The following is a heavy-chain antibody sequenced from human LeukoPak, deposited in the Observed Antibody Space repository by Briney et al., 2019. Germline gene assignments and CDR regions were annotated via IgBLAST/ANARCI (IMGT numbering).Heavy chain of an antibody. D-gene: IGHD3-10*01. J-gene: IGHJ4*02. CDR3: ASSGSYYHFDY. CDR2: IYYTGTT. V-gene: IGHV4-39*01. Sequence: SETLSLTCTVSGGSISSSGYYWGWIRQPPGHGLEWIGTIYYTGTTYYNPSLKSRLTISVDTSKNQSSLKLSSVTAADTAVYYCASSGSYYHFDYWGQGTLVTVSS. CDR1: GGSISSSGYY.